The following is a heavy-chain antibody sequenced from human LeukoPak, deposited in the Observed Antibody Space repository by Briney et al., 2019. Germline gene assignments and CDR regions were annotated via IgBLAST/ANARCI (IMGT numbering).Heavy chain of an antibody. V-gene: IGHV4-59*01. J-gene: IGHJ4*02. D-gene: IGHD3-10*01. CDR1: GGSISSYY. Sequence: SETLSLTCTVSGGSISSYYWSWIRQPPGKGLEWIGYIYYSGSTNYNPSLKSRVTISVDTSKNQFSLKLSSVTAADTAVYYCARSARGVIGYWGQGTLVTVSS. CDR3: ARSARGVIGY. CDR2: IYYSGST.